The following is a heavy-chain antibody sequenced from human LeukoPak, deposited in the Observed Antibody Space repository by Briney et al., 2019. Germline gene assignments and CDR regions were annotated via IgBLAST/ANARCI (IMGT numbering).Heavy chain of an antibody. D-gene: IGHD3-3*01. Sequence: SETLSLTCAVSGGSISSATYYWGWLRQPPGKGLEWIGSIYYSASTYYNPTLKSRVTISVDTSKNQFSLNLSSVTAADTAVYYCARNYYDFWSGYYGPWFDPWGQGTLVTVSS. CDR1: GGSISSATYY. J-gene: IGHJ5*02. CDR2: IYYSAST. CDR3: ARNYYDFWSGYYGPWFDP. V-gene: IGHV4-39*01.